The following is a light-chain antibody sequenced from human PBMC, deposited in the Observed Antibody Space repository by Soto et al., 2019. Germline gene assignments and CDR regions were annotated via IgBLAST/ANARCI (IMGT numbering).Light chain of an antibody. J-gene: IGLJ1*01. CDR2: SND. CDR3: CSYAGSSYYV. Sequence: QSVLTQAPSASGTPGQRVTISCSGSSSNIGRSSVNWYQHLPGTAPKLLIYSNDRRPSGVPERFSGSKSGTSASLAISGLQSEDEAYYYCCSYAGSSYYVFGSGTKVTVL. CDR1: SSNIGRSS. V-gene: IGLV1-44*01.